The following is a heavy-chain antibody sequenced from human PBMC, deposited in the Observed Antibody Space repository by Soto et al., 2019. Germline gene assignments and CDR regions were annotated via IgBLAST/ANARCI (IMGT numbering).Heavy chain of an antibody. CDR1: GFTFDDHG. J-gene: IGHJ4*02. CDR2: IRWNSGSI. D-gene: IGHD3-9*01. V-gene: IGHV3-9*01. CDR3: VRDTSSGWHLKDH. Sequence: EVDLVESGGGLAQPGRSLRLSCVASGFTFDDHGMHSVRQIPGRGLDWVSGIRWNSGSIGYAESVKGRFTIFRDNAKNSLYLEMNSLRQEDTALYYCVRDTSSGWHLKDHWGQGVQVSVSS.